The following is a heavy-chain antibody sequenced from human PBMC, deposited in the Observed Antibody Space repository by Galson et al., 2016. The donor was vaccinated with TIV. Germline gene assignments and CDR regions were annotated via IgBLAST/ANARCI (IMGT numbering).Heavy chain of an antibody. Sequence: SVKASCKVSGDSLTDLVIHWVRQAPGKGLEWVGGFDPEVQKTIYAQNFQGRVTLTADTSIDTAYMELGSLRFEDTAVYFCATVAWFPGLSLDNWGQGTPVTVAS. D-gene: IGHD3-22*01. CDR1: GDSLTDLV. CDR3: ATVAWFPGLSLDN. CDR2: FDPEVQKT. V-gene: IGHV1-24*01. J-gene: IGHJ4*02.